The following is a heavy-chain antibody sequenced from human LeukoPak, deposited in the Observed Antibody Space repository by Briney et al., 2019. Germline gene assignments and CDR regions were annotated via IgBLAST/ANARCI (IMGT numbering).Heavy chain of an antibody. V-gene: IGHV3-23*01. CDR2: ISGSGGTT. CDR3: AKDRGTVVVPTLFDY. D-gene: IGHD2-2*01. CDR1: GFTFSGST. Sequence: GGSLRLSCAASGFTFSGSTMSWVRQAPGKGLEWVSGISGSGGTTRHADSVKGRFTISRDNSKNTLYLQMNSLRAEDTAVYYCAKDRGTVVVPTLFDYWGQGTLVTVSS. J-gene: IGHJ4*02.